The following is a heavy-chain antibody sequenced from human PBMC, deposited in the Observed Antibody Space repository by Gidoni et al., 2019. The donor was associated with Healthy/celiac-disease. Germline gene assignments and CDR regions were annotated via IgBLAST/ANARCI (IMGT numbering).Heavy chain of an antibody. Sequence: QVQLVQAGAEVKKPGSSVKVSCMASGGTFSSYAISWVRQAPGQGLEWMGGIIPIFGTANYAQKFQGRVTITADESTSTAYMELSSLRSEDTAVYYCARGRGSGSSSYYYYGMDVWGQGTTVTVSS. D-gene: IGHD3-10*01. CDR1: GGTFSSYA. J-gene: IGHJ6*02. CDR2: IIPIFGTA. CDR3: ARGRGSGSSSYYYYGMDV. V-gene: IGHV1-69*01.